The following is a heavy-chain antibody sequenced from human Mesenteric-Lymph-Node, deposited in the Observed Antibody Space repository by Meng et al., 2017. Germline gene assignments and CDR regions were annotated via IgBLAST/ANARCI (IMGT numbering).Heavy chain of an antibody. V-gene: IGHV4-34*01. CDR3: ASSSFIVSLHY. Sequence: QGQLQQWGAGLLKPSETLSLTCAVYGGSFSGYYWSWIRQPPGKGLEWIGEINHSGSTNYNPSLKSRVTISVDTSKNQFSLKLSSVTAADTAVYYCASSSFIVSLHYWGQGTLVTVSS. CDR1: GGSFSGYY. CDR2: INHSGST. D-gene: IGHD1-26*01. J-gene: IGHJ4*02.